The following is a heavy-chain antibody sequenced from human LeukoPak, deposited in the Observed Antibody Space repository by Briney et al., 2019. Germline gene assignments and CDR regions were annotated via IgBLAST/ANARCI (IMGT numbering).Heavy chain of an antibody. CDR2: INYSGST. CDR1: GGSISSYY. Sequence: SETLSLTCTVSGGSISSYYWSWIRQPPGKGLEWVGYINYSGSTNYNPSLKSRVTISVDTSRNQFSLKLSSVTAADTAVYYCVRATRRDGYNLDYWGQGTLVTVSS. D-gene: IGHD5-24*01. J-gene: IGHJ4*02. V-gene: IGHV4-59*01. CDR3: VRATRRDGYNLDY.